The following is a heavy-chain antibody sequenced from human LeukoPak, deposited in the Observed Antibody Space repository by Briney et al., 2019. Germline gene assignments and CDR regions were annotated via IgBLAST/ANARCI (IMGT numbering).Heavy chain of an antibody. J-gene: IGHJ4*02. CDR2: INHSGST. CDR3: ASSPAPDFTSSGCIALPFSY. D-gene: IGHD3-22*01. Sequence: PSETLSLTCTVSGGSISGYYWSWIRQPPGKGLEWIGEINHSGSTNYNPSLKSRVTISVDTSKNQFSLKLSSVTAADTAVYYCASSPAPDFTSSGCIALPFSYWGQGTLVTVSS. CDR1: GGSISGYY. V-gene: IGHV4-34*01.